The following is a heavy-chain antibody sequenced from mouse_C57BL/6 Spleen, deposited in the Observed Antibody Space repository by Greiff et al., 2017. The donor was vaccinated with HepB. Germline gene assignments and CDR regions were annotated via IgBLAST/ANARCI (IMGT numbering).Heavy chain of an antibody. Sequence: VQRVESGAELARPGASVKMSCKASGYTFTSYTMHWVKQRPGQGLEWIGYINPSSGYTKYNQKFKDKATLTADKSSSTAYMQLSSLTSEDSAVYYCARDSGRAWFAYWGQGTLVTVSA. J-gene: IGHJ3*01. D-gene: IGHD3-2*02. CDR1: GYTFTSYT. CDR2: INPSSGYT. V-gene: IGHV1-4*01. CDR3: ARDSGRAWFAY.